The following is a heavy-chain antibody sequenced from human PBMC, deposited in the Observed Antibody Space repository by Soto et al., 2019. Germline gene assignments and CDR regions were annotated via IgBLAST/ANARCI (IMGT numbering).Heavy chain of an antibody. Sequence: EVQLLESGGGLVQPGGSLRLSSAASGFTFSSYAMSWDRQAPGKGLAWVSGISVSGGSTYYADSVKGRFTISRDNSKNTLYLQMNSLRAEDTAVYYCANNTRYDSPDYWGQGTLVTVSS. CDR1: GFTFSSYA. V-gene: IGHV3-23*01. CDR2: ISVSGGST. CDR3: ANNTRYDSPDY. D-gene: IGHD3-16*01. J-gene: IGHJ4*02.